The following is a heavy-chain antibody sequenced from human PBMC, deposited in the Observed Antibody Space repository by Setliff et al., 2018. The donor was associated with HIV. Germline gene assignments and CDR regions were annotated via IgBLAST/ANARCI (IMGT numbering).Heavy chain of an antibody. CDR1: GYPFTSYG. CDR3: ARMQAYYNFWRSTYYFDY. V-gene: IGHV1-18*01. J-gene: IGHJ4*02. Sequence: ASVKVSCKASGYPFTSYGICWVRQAPGHGLEWMGYISPYNGDAYYAEKFQGRVNMTTDTSTTAVSMELTNLGSDDTAVYFCARMQAYYNFWRSTYYFDYWGQGTPVTVSS. D-gene: IGHD3-3*01. CDR2: ISPYNGDA.